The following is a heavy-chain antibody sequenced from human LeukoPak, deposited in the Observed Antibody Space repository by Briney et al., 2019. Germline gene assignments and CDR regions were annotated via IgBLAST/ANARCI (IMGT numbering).Heavy chain of an antibody. D-gene: IGHD6-19*01. V-gene: IGHV5-51*01. J-gene: IGHJ4*02. CDR1: GYSFTSYW. CDR2: IYPGDSDT. Sequence: HGESLKISCKGSGYSFTSYWIGWVRQMPGKGLEWMGIIYPGDSDTKYSPSFQGQVTISADKSISTAYLQWSSLKASDTAMYYCASTRGSSGWYAYFDYWGQGTLVTVSS. CDR3: ASTRGSSGWYAYFDY.